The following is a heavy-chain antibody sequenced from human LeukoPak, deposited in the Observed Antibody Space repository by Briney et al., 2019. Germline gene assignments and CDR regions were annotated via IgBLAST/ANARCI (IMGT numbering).Heavy chain of an antibody. CDR1: GFTFSSYA. V-gene: IGHV3-23*01. D-gene: IGHD3-10*02. CDR2: ISGSGGST. CDR3: AELGITMIGGV. J-gene: IGHJ6*04. Sequence: GGSLRLSCAASGFTFSSYAMSWVRQAPGKGLEWVSAISGSGGSTYYADSVKGRFTISRDNTKNSLYLQMNSLRAEDTAVYYCAELGITMIGGVWGKGTTVTISS.